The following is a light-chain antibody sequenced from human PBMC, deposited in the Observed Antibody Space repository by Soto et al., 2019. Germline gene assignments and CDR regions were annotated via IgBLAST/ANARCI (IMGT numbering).Light chain of an antibody. J-gene: IGKJ2*01. CDR1: QSVSSN. V-gene: IGKV3-15*01. Sequence: EIVMTQSPATLSVSPGERATLSCRASQSVSSNLAWYQQNPGQAPRLLIYDASTRATGIPARFSGSGSGTEFTLTISSLQSEDFAVYYCQQYNNWPPWYTFGQGTKLEIK. CDR3: QQYNNWPPWYT. CDR2: DAS.